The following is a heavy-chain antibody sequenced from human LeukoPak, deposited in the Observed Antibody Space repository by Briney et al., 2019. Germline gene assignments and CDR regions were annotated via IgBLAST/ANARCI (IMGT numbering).Heavy chain of an antibody. CDR2: ISAYNGNT. J-gene: IGHJ5*02. V-gene: IGHV1-18*01. CDR3: ERTHTLITAMVARGWFDP. Sequence: ASVKVSCKASVCTFTNYGISELRPAPGQGLEWMGWISAYNGNTNYAQKLQGRVTMTTDTSTSTAYMELRSLRSDDTAVYYCERTHTLITAMVARGWFDPWGQGTLVTVSS. CDR1: VCTFTNYG. D-gene: IGHD5-18*01.